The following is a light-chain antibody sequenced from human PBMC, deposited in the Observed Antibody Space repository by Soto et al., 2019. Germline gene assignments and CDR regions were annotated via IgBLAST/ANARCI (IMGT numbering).Light chain of an antibody. Sequence: EIVMTQSPATLSVSPGERATLSCRASQSVSSNLAWYQQKPGQAPRLLICGASTRATGIPARFSGSGSGTEFTLTISSLQSEDFAVYYCQQYNNWTFGQGTKVEIK. CDR3: QQYNNWT. V-gene: IGKV3-15*01. CDR2: GAS. J-gene: IGKJ1*01. CDR1: QSVSSN.